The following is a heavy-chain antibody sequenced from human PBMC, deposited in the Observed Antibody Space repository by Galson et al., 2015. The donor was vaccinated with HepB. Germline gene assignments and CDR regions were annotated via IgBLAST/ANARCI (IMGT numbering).Heavy chain of an antibody. J-gene: IGHJ4*02. V-gene: IGHV3-21*01. Sequence: SLRLSCAASGFTFSSYSMNWVRQAPGKGLEWVSSISSSSSYIYYADSVKGRFTISRDNAKNSLYLQMNSLRAEDTAVYYCARESSSSSKYYFDYWGQGTLVTVSS. D-gene: IGHD6-6*01. CDR3: ARESSSSSKYYFDY. CDR2: ISSSSSYI. CDR1: GFTFSSYS.